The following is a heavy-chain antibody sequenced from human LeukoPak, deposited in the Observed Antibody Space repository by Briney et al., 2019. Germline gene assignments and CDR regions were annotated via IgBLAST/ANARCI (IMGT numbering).Heavy chain of an antibody. CDR1: GFTFSSYW. D-gene: IGHD3-22*01. CDR3: ARAFSPLYYYDSSGYIPTDFDY. V-gene: IGHV3-7*01. CDR2: IKQDGSEK. J-gene: IGHJ4*02. Sequence: PGGSLRLSCAASGFTFSSYWMSWVRQAPGKGLEWVANIKQDGSEKYYVDSVKGRFTISRDNAKNSLYLQMNSLRAEDTAVYYCARAFSPLYYYDSSGYIPTDFDYWGQGTLVTVSS.